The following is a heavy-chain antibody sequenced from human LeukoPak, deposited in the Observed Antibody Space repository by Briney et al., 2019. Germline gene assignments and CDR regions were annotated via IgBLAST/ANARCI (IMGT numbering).Heavy chain of an antibody. J-gene: IGHJ6*03. CDR2: IDHSGGT. Sequence: PSETLSLTCAVYGGSFSDYYWTWIRQTPGKGLEWIGEIDHSGGTNSNPSLKSRVTTSVDTSMNHFFLNLSSVAAADTGVYYCARGGGREARRGYYLSFYYMDVWGKGTAVTVSS. V-gene: IGHV4-34*01. CDR1: GGSFSDYY. D-gene: IGHD3-10*01. CDR3: ARGGGREARRGYYLSFYYMDV.